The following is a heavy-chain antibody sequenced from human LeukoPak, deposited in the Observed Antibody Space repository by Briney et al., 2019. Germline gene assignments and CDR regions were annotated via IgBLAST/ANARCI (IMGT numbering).Heavy chain of an antibody. D-gene: IGHD7-27*01. CDR3: ARRGTNWGRFDY. Sequence: PSETLSLTCTVSGGSVSSGSYYWSWIRQPPGKGLEWIAYIYYSGSTNYNPSLESRITISVDTSKNQFSLKLSSVTAADTAVYYCARRGTNWGRFDYWGQGTLVTVSS. CDR1: GGSVSSGSYY. CDR2: IYYSGST. J-gene: IGHJ4*02. V-gene: IGHV4-61*01.